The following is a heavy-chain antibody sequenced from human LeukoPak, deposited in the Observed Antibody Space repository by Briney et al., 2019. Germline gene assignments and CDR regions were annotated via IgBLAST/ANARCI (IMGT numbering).Heavy chain of an antibody. D-gene: IGHD3-10*01. Sequence: PGGSLRLSCAASGFNFKSYSMNWVRQAPGKGLVWVSFISSTSSDLLYADSVKGRFTVSRDNGKNSLYLQMKSLRAGDTAVYYCARAAGHYFDYWGQGSLVTVSS. J-gene: IGHJ4*02. CDR2: ISSTSSDL. V-gene: IGHV3-21*06. CDR3: ARAAGHYFDY. CDR1: GFNFKSYS.